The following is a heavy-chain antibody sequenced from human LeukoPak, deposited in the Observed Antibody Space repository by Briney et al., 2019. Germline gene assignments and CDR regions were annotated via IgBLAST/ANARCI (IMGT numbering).Heavy chain of an antibody. CDR3: ATAYYDSSGYYFREYYYGMDV. J-gene: IGHJ6*02. V-gene: IGHV1-2*06. CDR1: GYTFTGYY. Sequence: ASVKVSCKASGYTFTGYYMHWVRRAPGQGLEWMGRINPNSGGTNYAQKFQGRVTMTRDTSISTAYMELSRLRSDDTAVYYCATAYYDSSGYYFREYYYGMDVWGQGTTVTVSS. D-gene: IGHD3-22*01. CDR2: INPNSGGT.